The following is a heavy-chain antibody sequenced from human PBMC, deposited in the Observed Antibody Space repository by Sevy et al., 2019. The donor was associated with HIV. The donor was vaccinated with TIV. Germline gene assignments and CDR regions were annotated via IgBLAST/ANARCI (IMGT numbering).Heavy chain of an antibody. Sequence: SETLSLTCAVYGGSFSGYYWSWIRQPPGKGLEWIGEINHSGSTNYNPSLKSRVTISVDTSKNQFSLKLSSVTAADTAVYYCARGAVRTSDNGGRFDPWGQGTLVTVSS. CDR1: GGSFSGYY. CDR2: INHSGST. V-gene: IGHV4-34*01. J-gene: IGHJ5*02. D-gene: IGHD2-2*01. CDR3: ARGAVRTSDNGGRFDP.